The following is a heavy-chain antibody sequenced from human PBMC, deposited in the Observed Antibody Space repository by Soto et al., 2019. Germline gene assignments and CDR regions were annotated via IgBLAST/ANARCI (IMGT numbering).Heavy chain of an antibody. J-gene: IGHJ6*02. CDR3: TNTNGSGETKYYYYAMDV. CDR2: ISDSGGSA. V-gene: IGHV3-23*01. CDR1: GFTFSSYA. D-gene: IGHD3-10*01. Sequence: GGSLRLSCAASGFTFSSYAMTWVRQAPWKGLEWVSAISDSGGSAYYADSVKGRFTISRDNSKNTLYLQMNSLRAEDTAVYYCTNTNGSGETKYYYYAMDVWSQGTTVTVSS.